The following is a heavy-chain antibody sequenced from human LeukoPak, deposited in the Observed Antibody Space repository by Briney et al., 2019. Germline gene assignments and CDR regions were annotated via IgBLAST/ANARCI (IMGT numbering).Heavy chain of an antibody. CDR2: INHSGST. CDR1: GGSFSGHN. D-gene: IGHD1-26*01. J-gene: IGHJ5*02. Sequence: SETLSLTCAVYGGSFSGHNWSWIRQPPGKGLEWIGEINHSGSTNYNPSLKSRVTISVDTSKNQFSLKLSSVTAADTAVYYCASLVAATLNWFDPWGQGTLVTVSS. V-gene: IGHV4-34*01. CDR3: ASLVAATLNWFDP.